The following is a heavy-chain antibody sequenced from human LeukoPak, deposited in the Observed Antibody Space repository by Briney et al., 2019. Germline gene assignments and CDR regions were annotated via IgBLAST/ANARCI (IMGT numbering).Heavy chain of an antibody. V-gene: IGHV4-39*01. CDR2: IYYSGNT. D-gene: IGHD6-19*01. J-gene: IGHJ4*02. CDR3: ARLSRQWLPYIDY. Sequence: SETLSLTCSVSGGSISSSSYYWGWIRQPPGRGLEWIGSIYYSGNTYYNPSLKSRVTISVDTSKNQFSLKLSSVTAADTAVYYCARLSRQWLPYIDYWGQGTLVTVSS. CDR1: GGSISSSSYY.